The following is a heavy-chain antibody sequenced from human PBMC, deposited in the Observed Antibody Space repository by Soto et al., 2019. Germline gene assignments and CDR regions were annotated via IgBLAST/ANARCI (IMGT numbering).Heavy chain of an antibody. V-gene: IGHV3-23*01. J-gene: IGHJ3*02. CDR2: ISGSGGST. D-gene: IGHD5-12*01. CDR3: AKDFGSGYDRRSRDAFDI. Sequence: GGSLRLSCVASGFPFSSYAMSWVRQTPGKGLEWVSAISGSGGSTYYADSVKGRFTISRDNSKNTLYLQMNSLRAEDTAVYYCAKDFGSGYDRRSRDAFDIWGQGTMVTVSS. CDR1: GFPFSSYA.